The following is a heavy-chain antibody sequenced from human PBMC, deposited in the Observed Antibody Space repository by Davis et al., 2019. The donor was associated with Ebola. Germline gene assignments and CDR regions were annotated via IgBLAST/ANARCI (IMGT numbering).Heavy chain of an antibody. J-gene: IGHJ5*02. Sequence: SVQVSCKASGGTFRSYSISWVRQAPGQGLEWTGGIIPIFGTANYAQKFQGRVTITADESTSTAYMELSSLRSEDTAVYYCARVWGDYSNYVRGWFDPWGQGTLVTVSS. CDR3: ARVWGDYSNYVRGWFDP. D-gene: IGHD4-11*01. CDR2: IIPIFGTA. CDR1: GGTFRSYS. V-gene: IGHV1-69*13.